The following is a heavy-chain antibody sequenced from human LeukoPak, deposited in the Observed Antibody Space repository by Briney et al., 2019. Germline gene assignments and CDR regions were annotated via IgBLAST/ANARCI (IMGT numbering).Heavy chain of an antibody. Sequence: GGSLRLSCGGSGFTFSDYGINWVRQAPGKGLEWVSCISSSPGHTYYADSVKGRFTISRDNAKNSLSLQMNSLRAEDTAVYFCARSQRGHSYGPIDYWGQGTLVTVSS. CDR3: ARSQRGHSYGPIDY. CDR2: ISSSPGHT. D-gene: IGHD5-18*01. CDR1: GFTFSDYG. J-gene: IGHJ4*02. V-gene: IGHV3-21*01.